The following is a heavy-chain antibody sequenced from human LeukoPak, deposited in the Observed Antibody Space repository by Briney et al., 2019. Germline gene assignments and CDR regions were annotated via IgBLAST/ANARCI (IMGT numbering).Heavy chain of an antibody. J-gene: IGHJ6*03. D-gene: IGHD3-22*01. V-gene: IGHV1-69*13. CDR1: GGTFSSYA. CDR3: ARSHGSYYYDSRPKSGYYYYMDV. CDR2: IIPIFGAA. Sequence: SVKVSCKASGGTFSSYAISWVRQAPGQGLEWLGGIIPIFGAANYAQKFQGRVTITADESTSTAYIELSSLRFEDTAVYYCARSHGSYYYDSRPKSGYYYYMDVWGKGTTVTISS.